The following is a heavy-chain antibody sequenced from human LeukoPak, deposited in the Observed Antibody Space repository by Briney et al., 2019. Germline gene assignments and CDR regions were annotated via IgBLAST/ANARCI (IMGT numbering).Heavy chain of an antibody. J-gene: IGHJ4*02. D-gene: IGHD6-13*01. CDR3: APPPIAATGN. Sequence: GGSLRLSCTASGFIFNDFWMSWVRQAPGEGLEWVANIRQDGGAKNYVDSVKGRFTISRDNAEKSLYLQMNSLRAEDTAVYYCAPPPIAATGNWGQGTLVTISP. CDR1: GFIFNDFW. V-gene: IGHV3-7*01. CDR2: IRQDGGAK.